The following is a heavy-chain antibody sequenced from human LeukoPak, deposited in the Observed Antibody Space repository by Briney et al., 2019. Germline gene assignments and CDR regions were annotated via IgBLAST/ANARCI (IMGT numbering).Heavy chain of an antibody. CDR2: IKQDGSEK. CDR1: GVTFSSYA. Sequence: PGGSLRLSCAASGVTFSSYAMSWVRKAPGKGLEWVANIKQDGSEKQYVDSVKGRFAISRDNAKKSLYLQINTLRAEDTAVYYCVRGPHIAATSYWGQGTLVTVSS. J-gene: IGHJ4*02. CDR3: VRGPHIAATSY. V-gene: IGHV3-7*03. D-gene: IGHD6-25*01.